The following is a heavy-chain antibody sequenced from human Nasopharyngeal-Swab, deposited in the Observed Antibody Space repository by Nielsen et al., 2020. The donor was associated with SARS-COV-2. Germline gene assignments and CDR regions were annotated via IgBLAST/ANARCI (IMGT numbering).Heavy chain of an antibody. CDR2: IDKKANNYAT. J-gene: IGHJ6*03. V-gene: IGHV3-73*01. Sequence: GGSLRLSCAGSGFIFGDCAIHWVRQSSAKGLEWVAHIDKKANNYATEYAASVKGRFTISRDDSSNMAYLQMNRLNTEDTAVYYCTRDFPFSVDTATRGYMDVWGKGTTVTVSS. CDR3: TRDFPFSVDTATRGYMDV. CDR1: GFIFGDCA. D-gene: IGHD5-18*01.